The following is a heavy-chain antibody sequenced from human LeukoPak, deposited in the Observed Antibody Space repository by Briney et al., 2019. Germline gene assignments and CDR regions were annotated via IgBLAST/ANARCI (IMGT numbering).Heavy chain of an antibody. D-gene: IGHD6-19*01. CDR1: GFTFSSYA. CDR2: ISYDGSNK. J-gene: IGHJ4*02. V-gene: IGHV3-30-3*01. Sequence: GGSLRLSCAASGFTFSSYAMHWVRQAPGKGLEWVAVISYDGSNKYYAGSVKGRFTISRDNSKNTLYLQMNSLRAEDTAVYYCARRLPVAGRAPDNWGQGTLVTVSS. CDR3: ARRLPVAGRAPDN.